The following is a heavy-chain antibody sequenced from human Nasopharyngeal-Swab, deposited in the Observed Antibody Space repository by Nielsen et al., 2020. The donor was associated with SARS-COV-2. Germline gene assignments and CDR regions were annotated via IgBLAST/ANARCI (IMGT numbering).Heavy chain of an antibody. CDR1: GGSFSGYY. CDR3: ARRDPVVVVAALGIRLYDSTKFDP. CDR2: INHSGST. J-gene: IGHJ5*02. Sequence: SETLSLTCAVYGGSFSGYYWSWIRQPPGKGLEWIGEINHSGSTNYTPSLKSRVTISVDTSKNQFSLKLSSVTAADTAVYYCARRDPVVVVAALGIRLYDSTKFDPWGQGTLVTVSS. D-gene: IGHD2-15*01. V-gene: IGHV4-34*01.